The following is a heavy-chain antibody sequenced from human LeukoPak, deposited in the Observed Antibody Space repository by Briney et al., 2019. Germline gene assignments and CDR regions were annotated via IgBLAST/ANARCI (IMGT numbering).Heavy chain of an antibody. CDR2: IIQDGSER. J-gene: IGHJ3*01. CDR1: GFPLSTFW. CDR3: AREGASEISHAFDV. Sequence: PGGSLRLSCAASGFPLSTFWMTWVPQAPGKGLEWVANIIQDGSERYYGGSVKGRFTISRDNAKNSLYLQMNSLRAEDTAVYYCAREGASEISHAFDVWGQGTMVTVSS. V-gene: IGHV3-7*01. D-gene: IGHD3-16*01.